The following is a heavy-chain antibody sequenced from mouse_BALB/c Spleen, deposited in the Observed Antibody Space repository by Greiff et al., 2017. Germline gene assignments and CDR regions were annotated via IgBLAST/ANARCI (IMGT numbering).Heavy chain of an antibody. CDR2: INPNNGGT. CDR3: ARAYGNYVGAMDY. Sequence: VQLKESGPELVKPGASVKIPCKASGYTFTDYNMDWVKQSHGKSLEWIGDINPNNGGTIYNQKFKGKATLTVDKSSSTAYMELRSLTSEDTAVYYCARAYGNYVGAMDYWGQGTSVTVSS. D-gene: IGHD2-1*01. CDR1: GYTFTDYN. V-gene: IGHV1-18*01. J-gene: IGHJ4*01.